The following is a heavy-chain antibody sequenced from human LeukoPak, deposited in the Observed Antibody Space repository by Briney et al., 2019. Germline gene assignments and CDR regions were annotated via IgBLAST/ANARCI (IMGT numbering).Heavy chain of an antibody. J-gene: IGHJ4*02. D-gene: IGHD5-18*01. Sequence: GRINPNSGCTNYAQKFQGRVTMNREKSISTAYMELSRLRSDDTAVYYCARVDTAMVTDYWGQGTLVTVSS. CDR3: ARVDTAMVTDY. V-gene: IGHV1-2*06. CDR2: INPNSGCT.